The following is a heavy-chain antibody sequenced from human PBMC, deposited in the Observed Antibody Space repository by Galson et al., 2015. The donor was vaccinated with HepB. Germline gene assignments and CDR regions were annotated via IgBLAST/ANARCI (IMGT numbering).Heavy chain of an antibody. CDR3: AKEGSSCMSISCYNYYGWDV. Sequence: SLRLSCAASGFNFRSYGMHWVRQAPGKGLEWVAGISDDGRDKYYADSVRGRFTISRDNSRDNSKNTVLLQMSSLRSEDTAVYYCAKEGSSCMSISCYNYYGWDVWGQGTTVTVSS. J-gene: IGHJ6*02. D-gene: IGHD2-2*01. CDR2: ISDDGRDK. V-gene: IGHV3-30*18. CDR1: GFNFRSYG.